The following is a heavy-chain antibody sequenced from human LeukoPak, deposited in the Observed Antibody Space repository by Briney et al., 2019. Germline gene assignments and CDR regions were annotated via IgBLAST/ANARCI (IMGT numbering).Heavy chain of an antibody. CDR2: IYYSGST. V-gene: IGHV4-59*01. Sequence: ETLSLTCTVSGGSISSYYWSWIRQPPGKGLEWIGYIYYSGSTNYNPSLKSRVTISVDTSKNQFSLKLSSVTAADTAVYYCARGPEAYSSSWYLAVDYWGQGTLVTVSS. CDR3: ARGPEAYSSSWYLAVDY. D-gene: IGHD6-13*01. J-gene: IGHJ4*02. CDR1: GGSISSYY.